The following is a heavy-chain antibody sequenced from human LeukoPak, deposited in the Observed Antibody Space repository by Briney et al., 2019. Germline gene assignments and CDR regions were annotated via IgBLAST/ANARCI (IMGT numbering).Heavy chain of an antibody. Sequence: GGSLRLSCAASGFTFSSYAMSWVRQAPGKGLEWVSAISGSGGSTYYADPLKGRFTISRDNSKNTLYLQMNSLRAEDTALYYCAKDGIGGIYYDSSGYFDYWGQGTLVTVSS. V-gene: IGHV3-23*01. CDR2: ISGSGGST. D-gene: IGHD3-22*01. CDR3: AKDGIGGIYYDSSGYFDY. CDR1: GFTFSSYA. J-gene: IGHJ4*02.